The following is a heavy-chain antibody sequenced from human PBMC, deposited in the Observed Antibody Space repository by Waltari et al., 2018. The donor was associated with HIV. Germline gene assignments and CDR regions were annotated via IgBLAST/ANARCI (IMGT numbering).Heavy chain of an antibody. CDR2: VNPNSGNT. Sequence: QVQLVQSAAEMKEPGASVKVSCKASGYIFTSSDMNWVRQPPGQWPEWMGWVNPNSGNTGYAQNFQGRVTMTMNTPTSTAYMELSNLKSEDTAVYYCARSLACPDCYSEMDSWGQGTLITVSS. CDR1: GYIFTSSD. J-gene: IGHJ4*02. CDR3: ARSLACPDCYSEMDS. V-gene: IGHV1-8*02. D-gene: IGHD2-21*02.